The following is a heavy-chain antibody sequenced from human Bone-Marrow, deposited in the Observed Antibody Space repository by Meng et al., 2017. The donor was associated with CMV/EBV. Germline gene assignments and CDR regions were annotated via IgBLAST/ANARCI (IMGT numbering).Heavy chain of an antibody. CDR1: GGSISSYY. CDR3: AKDFSGEVGYFQH. D-gene: IGHD3-10*01. V-gene: IGHV4-59*01. CDR2: IYYSGST. Sequence: SETLSLTCTVSGGSISSYYWSWIRQPPGKGLEWIGYIYYSGSTNYNPSLKSRVTISVDTSKNQFSLKLNSVTAADTAVYYCAKDFSGEVGYFQHWGQGTLVTVSS. J-gene: IGHJ1*01.